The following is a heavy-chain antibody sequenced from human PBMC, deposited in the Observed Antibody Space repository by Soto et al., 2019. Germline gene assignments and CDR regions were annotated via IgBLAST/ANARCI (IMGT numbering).Heavy chain of an antibody. Sequence: PSETLSLTCAVYGGSFSGYYWSWIRQPPGKGLEWIGEINHSGSTNHNPSLKSRVTISVDTSKNQFSLKLSSVTAADTAVYYCARDRVRTGYYYYYGMDVWGQGTTVTVSS. D-gene: IGHD1-1*01. CDR1: GGSFSGYY. J-gene: IGHJ6*02. CDR3: ARDRVRTGYYYYYGMDV. V-gene: IGHV4-34*01. CDR2: INHSGST.